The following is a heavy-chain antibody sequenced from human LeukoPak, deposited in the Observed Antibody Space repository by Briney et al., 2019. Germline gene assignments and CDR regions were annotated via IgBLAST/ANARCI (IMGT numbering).Heavy chain of an antibody. D-gene: IGHD2-2*01. V-gene: IGHV1-2*06. CDR3: ARDYCSSTSCLFDY. J-gene: IGHJ4*02. CDR2: INPNSGDT. CDR1: GYTFTGYH. Sequence: APVKVSCKASGYTFTGYHIHWVRQAPGQGLEWMGRINPNSGDTNYAQKFQGRVTMTRDTSISTAYMELSRLRSDDTAVYYCARDYCSSTSCLFDYWGQGTLVTVSS.